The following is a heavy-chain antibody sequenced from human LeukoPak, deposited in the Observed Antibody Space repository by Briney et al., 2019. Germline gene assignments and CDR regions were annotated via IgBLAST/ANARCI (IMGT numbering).Heavy chain of an antibody. CDR3: ARGADGVSSNSRGWFDP. V-gene: IGHV4-39*07. J-gene: IGHJ5*02. D-gene: IGHD2-15*01. Sequence: MSSETLSLTCTVSGGSISSSSYYWGWIRQPPGKGLEWIGSIYYSGSTYYNPSLKSRVTISVDTSKNQFSLKLSSVTAADTAVYYCARGADGVSSNSRGWFDPWGQGTLVTVSS. CDR2: IYYSGST. CDR1: GGSISSSSYY.